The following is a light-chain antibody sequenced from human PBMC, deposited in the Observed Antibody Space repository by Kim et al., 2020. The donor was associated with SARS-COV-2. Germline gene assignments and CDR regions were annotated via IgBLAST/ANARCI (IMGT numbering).Light chain of an antibody. CDR2: DAS. V-gene: IGKV3-11*01. J-gene: IGKJ5*01. CDR1: QSVSSY. Sequence: PGDRATLSCRASQSVSSYFAWYQQKPGQPPRLLIYDASVRATGVPARFRGSGYGTDFTLTIDSLESEDFVLYYCHHRSDWPRGAFGQGTRLEIK. CDR3: HHRSDWPRGA.